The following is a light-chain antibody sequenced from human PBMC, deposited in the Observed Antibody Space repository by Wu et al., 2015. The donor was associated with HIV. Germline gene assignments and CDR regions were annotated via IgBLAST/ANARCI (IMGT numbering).Light chain of an antibody. CDR3: QQRLNWPLT. V-gene: IGKV3-11*01. Sequence: EIVLTQSPGTLSLSPGERATLSCRASQSVSRFLAWYQHKPGQAPRVLIYDTSNRAAGIPTRFSGSGFGTDFTLTISSLEPEDFATYSCQQRLNWPLTFGQGTRLEI. CDR2: DTS. J-gene: IGKJ5*01. CDR1: QSVSRF.